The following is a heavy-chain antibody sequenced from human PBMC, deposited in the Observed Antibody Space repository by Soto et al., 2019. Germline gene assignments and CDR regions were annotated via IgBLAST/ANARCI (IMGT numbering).Heavy chain of an antibody. CDR1: GFAFDDDR. CDR2: IIWDGGST. D-gene: IGHD6-13*01. Sequence: PEGCWSVCRTSSGFAFDDDRINGVREAAVKGMAWIELIIWDGGSTYYAGSGKGRCTISRDNSKNSLYLQMNSLRTEDTALYYCARESRLAAAGNEDYGMDVWGQGT. V-gene: IGHV3-43*01. CDR3: ARESRLAAAGNEDYGMDV. J-gene: IGHJ6*02.